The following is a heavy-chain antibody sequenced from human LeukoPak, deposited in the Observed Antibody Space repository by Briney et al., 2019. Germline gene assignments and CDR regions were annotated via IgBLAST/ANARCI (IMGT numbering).Heavy chain of an antibody. CDR1: GFTFSTYW. D-gene: IGHD4/OR15-4a*01. CDR2: INSVGSST. CDR3: AREGALPNAFDI. V-gene: IGHV3-74*01. Sequence: PGGSLRLSCVVSGFTFSTYWMYWVRQAPRERLGWVSRINSVGSSTSYADSVKGRFTISRDNAQNTLYLQMNSLRAEDTAVYYCAREGALPNAFDIWGQGTMVTVSS. J-gene: IGHJ3*02.